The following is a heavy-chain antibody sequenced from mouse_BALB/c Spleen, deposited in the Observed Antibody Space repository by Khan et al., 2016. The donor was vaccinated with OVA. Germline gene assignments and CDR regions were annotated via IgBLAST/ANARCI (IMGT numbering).Heavy chain of an antibody. CDR3: ARRGLFGIFVY. J-gene: IGHJ3*01. CDR1: GYTFTTYW. CDR2: INPSTGYT. Sequence: QVQLQQSGAELAKPGASVKMSCTASGYTFTTYWMHWVKQRPGQGLEWIGYINPSTGYTEYNQNFKDKATLTADESSRTAYMQLNSLTSEDSAVYYGARRGLFGIFVYWGQGTLVTVSA. V-gene: IGHV1-7*01. D-gene: IGHD1-1*01.